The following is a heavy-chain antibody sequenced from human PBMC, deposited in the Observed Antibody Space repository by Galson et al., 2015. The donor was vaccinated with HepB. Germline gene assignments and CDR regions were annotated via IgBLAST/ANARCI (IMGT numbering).Heavy chain of an antibody. J-gene: IGHJ4*02. Sequence: SLRLSCAASGFTFSSYAMSWVRQAPGKGLEWVSAISGSGGSTYYADSVKGRFTISRDNSKNTLYLQMNSLRAEDTAVYYCAKLSSQHIVVVTAIRYWGQGTLVTVSS. D-gene: IGHD2-21*02. CDR2: ISGSGGST. CDR3: AKLSSQHIVVVTAIRY. CDR1: GFTFSSYA. V-gene: IGHV3-23*01.